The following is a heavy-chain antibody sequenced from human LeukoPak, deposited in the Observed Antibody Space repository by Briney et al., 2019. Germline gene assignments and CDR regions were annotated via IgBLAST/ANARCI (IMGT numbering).Heavy chain of an antibody. D-gene: IGHD4-17*01. Sequence: ASVKVSCKASGGTFSSYAISWVRQAPGQGPEWMGGIIPIFGTANYAQKFQGRVTITTDESTSTAYMELSSLRSEDTAVYYCAGANREMTTVTTSLDYWGQGTLVTVSS. J-gene: IGHJ4*02. CDR3: AGANREMTTVTTSLDY. CDR2: IIPIFGTA. V-gene: IGHV1-69*05. CDR1: GGTFSSYA.